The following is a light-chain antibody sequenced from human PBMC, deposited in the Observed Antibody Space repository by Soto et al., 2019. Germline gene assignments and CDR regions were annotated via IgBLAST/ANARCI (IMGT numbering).Light chain of an antibody. Sequence: QSVLTQPPSVSGAPGQRVTISCTGSSSDIGAGYDVHWYQQLPGTAPKLLIYGNSNRPSGVPDRFSGSKSGTSAFLAITGLQAEDEADYYCQSYDGGLCASRVVFGGGTKVTVL. J-gene: IGLJ2*01. CDR1: SSDIGAGYD. CDR2: GNS. V-gene: IGLV1-40*01. CDR3: QSYDGGLCASRVV.